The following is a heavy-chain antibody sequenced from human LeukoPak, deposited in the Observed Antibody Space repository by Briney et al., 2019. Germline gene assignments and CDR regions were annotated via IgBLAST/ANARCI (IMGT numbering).Heavy chain of an antibody. J-gene: IGHJ3*01. Sequence: GGSLRLSCAASGFTFSVAAVTWVRQAPGRGLEWVSLIGASGESTYYADSVKGRFTISRDNSKNTLSLQMNSLRVEDTAMYFCAKDIQLSTWGLGTMVTVSS. CDR1: GFTFSVAA. D-gene: IGHD5-24*01. CDR2: IGASGEST. V-gene: IGHV3-23*01. CDR3: AKDIQLST.